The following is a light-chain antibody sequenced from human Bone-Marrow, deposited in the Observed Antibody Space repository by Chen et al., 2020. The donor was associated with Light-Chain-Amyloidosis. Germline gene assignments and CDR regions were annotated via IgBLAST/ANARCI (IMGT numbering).Light chain of an antibody. CDR3: MQYTHWPHT. J-gene: IGKJ2*01. V-gene: IGKV2-30*01. CDR1: RSLMGSDGNAL. Sequence: DVVLTQSPLSLPVTLGQPASISCRSPRSLMGSDGNALLSWFQQRPGQSPRRLIDKVSNRDSGVPDRFSCNGSDTDFTLRIRSVEAEDVGVYYCMQYTHWPHTFGQGTKLEIK. CDR2: KVS.